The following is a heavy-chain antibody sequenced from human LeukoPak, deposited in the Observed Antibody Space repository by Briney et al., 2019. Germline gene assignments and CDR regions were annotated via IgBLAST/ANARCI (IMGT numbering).Heavy chain of an antibody. CDR1: GFTFTSFA. D-gene: IGHD6-13*01. J-gene: IGHJ5*02. Sequence: GGTLRLSCAASGFTFTSFAMSWVRQAPGKGLEWVSTISRSGVATYYANSVKGRLTISRDNAKNSLYLQMNSLRAEDMAVYYCARGGSSSWANWFDPWGQGTLVTVSS. CDR2: ISRSGVAT. CDR3: ARGGSSSWANWFDP. V-gene: IGHV3-23*01.